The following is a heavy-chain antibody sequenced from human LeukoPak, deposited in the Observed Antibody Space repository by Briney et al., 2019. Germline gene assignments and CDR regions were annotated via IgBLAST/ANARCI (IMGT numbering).Heavy chain of an antibody. J-gene: IGHJ4*02. CDR1: GYTFTNYA. Sequence: ASVKVSCKASGYTFTNYAMNWVRQAPGQGLEWMGWINTNTGNPTYAQGFTGRFVFSLDTSVSTAYLQISSLKAEDTAVYYCARDSSTIFGVVHDYWGQGTLVTVSS. D-gene: IGHD3-3*01. V-gene: IGHV7-4-1*02. CDR2: INTNTGNP. CDR3: ARDSSTIFGVVHDY.